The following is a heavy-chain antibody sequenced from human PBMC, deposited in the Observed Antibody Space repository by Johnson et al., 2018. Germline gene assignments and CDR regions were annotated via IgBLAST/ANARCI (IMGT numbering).Heavy chain of an antibody. CDR2: ITGSGVTT. V-gene: IGHV3-23*04. CDR3: AKYNWNTGYYYYGMDV. D-gene: IGHD1/OR15-1a*01. CDR1: GFSFSSYA. Sequence: VQLVQSGGGLVQXGGSLRLSCTGSGFSFSSYAMSWVRQIPGKGLEWVSGITGSGVTTNYADSVKGRFTISRDNSNKTQYLQMNSLRAEDTAVYYCAKYNWNTGYYYYGMDVWGQGTTVTVSS. J-gene: IGHJ6*02.